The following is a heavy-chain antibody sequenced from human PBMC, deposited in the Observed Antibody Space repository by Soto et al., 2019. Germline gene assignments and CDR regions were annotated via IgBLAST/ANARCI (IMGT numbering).Heavy chain of an antibody. J-gene: IGHJ5*02. CDR2: ISYDGSNK. CDR1: GFTFSSYG. CDR3: AKVNYDFWSGFRTGWFDP. Sequence: QVQLVESGGGVVQPGRSLRLSCAASGFTFSSYGMHWVRQAPGKGLEWVAVISYDGSNKYYADSVKGRFTISRDNSKNTLYLQMHSLRAEDTAVYYCAKVNYDFWSGFRTGWFDPWGQGTLVTVSS. D-gene: IGHD3-3*01. V-gene: IGHV3-30*18.